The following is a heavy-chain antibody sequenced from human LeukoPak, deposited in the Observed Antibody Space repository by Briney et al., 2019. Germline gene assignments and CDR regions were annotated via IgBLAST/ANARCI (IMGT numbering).Heavy chain of an antibody. CDR2: ISSSSSTI. CDR3: ARDMDLRDYYYYYGMDV. D-gene: IGHD2-2*03. CDR1: GFTFSSYS. V-gene: IGHV3-48*02. Sequence: PGGSLRLSCAASGFTFSSYSMNWVRQAPGKGLEWVSSISSSSSTIYYADSVKGRFTISRDNAKNSLYLQMNSLRDEDTAVYYCARDMDLRDYYYYYGMDVGGQGTTVTVSS. J-gene: IGHJ6*02.